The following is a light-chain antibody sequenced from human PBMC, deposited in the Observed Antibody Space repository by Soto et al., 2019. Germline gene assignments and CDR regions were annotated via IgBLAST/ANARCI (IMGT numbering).Light chain of an antibody. V-gene: IGLV2-23*02. CDR2: GVT. Sequence: QSALTQPASVSGSPGQSITISCTGVSSDVGNYDLVSWYQQHPDKAPQLMIYGVTKRPSGVSNRFSGSKSGNTASLTISGLQTEDEADYYCCSYAGRIHYVFATGTKLTVL. J-gene: IGLJ1*01. CDR1: SSDVGNYDL. CDR3: CSYAGRIHYV.